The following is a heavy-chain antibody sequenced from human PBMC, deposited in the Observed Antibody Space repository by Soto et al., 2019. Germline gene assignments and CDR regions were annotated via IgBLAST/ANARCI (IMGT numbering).Heavy chain of an antibody. CDR2: LVPIFRTT. CDR3: AREASAPGTFREDASDI. V-gene: IGHV1-69*12. Sequence: QVQLVQSGAEVKKSGSSVKVACKVSGGTFSTYAINWVRRAPGQGLEWMGALVPIFRTTNYAQKFHGRVMITADESTISAYMELSRMRSDDTATYYCAREASAPGTFREDASDIWGQATKVTVSS. D-gene: IGHD1-7*01. J-gene: IGHJ3*02. CDR1: GGTFSTYA.